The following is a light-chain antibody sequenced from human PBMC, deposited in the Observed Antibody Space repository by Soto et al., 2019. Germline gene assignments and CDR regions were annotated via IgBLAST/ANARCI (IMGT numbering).Light chain of an antibody. J-gene: IGKJ5*01. V-gene: IGKV3-15*01. CDR2: GAS. CDR3: QQHNNWPPIT. Sequence: EIVLTQSPATLSLSPGERATLSCRAIQSVSSSYLAWYQQNPGQAPRLLIYGASTRATGIPARFSGSGSGTEFTLTISSLQSEDCAVYYCQQHNNWPPITFGQGTRLEIK. CDR1: QSVSSSY.